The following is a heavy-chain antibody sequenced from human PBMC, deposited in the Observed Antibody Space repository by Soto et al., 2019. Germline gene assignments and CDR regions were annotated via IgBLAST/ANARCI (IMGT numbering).Heavy chain of an antibody. V-gene: IGHV4-31*03. CDR2: IYYSGST. CDR1: GGSISSGGYY. CDR3: AHERGGVYDSSGYHP. Sequence: SETLSLTCTVSGGSISSGGYYWSWIRQHPGKGLEWIGYIYYSGSTYYNPSLKSRVTISVDTSKNQFSLKLGSVTAADTAVYYCAHERGGVYDSSGYHPWGQGTLVTVSS. J-gene: IGHJ5*02. D-gene: IGHD3-22*01.